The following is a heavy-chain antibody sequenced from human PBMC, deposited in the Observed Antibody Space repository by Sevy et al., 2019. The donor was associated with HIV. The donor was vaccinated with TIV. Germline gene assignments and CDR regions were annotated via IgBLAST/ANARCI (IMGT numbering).Heavy chain of an antibody. V-gene: IGHV3-21*01. CDR2: ISSSGVYE. Sequence: GGSLRLSCAASGFSFNTYTFYWVRQAPGEGLEWISSISSSGVYEYYADSVRGRFTISGDNAKNSLSLQMNGLRVEDTGVYYCARVPDSGGRGRADYWGQGTRVTVSS. J-gene: IGHJ4*02. CDR1: GFSFNTYT. CDR3: ARVPDSGGRGRADY. D-gene: IGHD1-26*01.